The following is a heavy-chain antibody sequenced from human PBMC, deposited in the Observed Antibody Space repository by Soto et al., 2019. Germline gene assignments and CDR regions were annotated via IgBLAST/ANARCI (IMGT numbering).Heavy chain of an antibody. V-gene: IGHV1-69*02. CDR1: GGTFNRYT. D-gene: IGHD2-2*01. CDR3: ARASGGSVVIPAAISAVAV. Sequence: QVQLVQSGAEVKKPGSSVKVSCKGSGGTFNRYTITWVRQAPGQGLEWMGRIIPMFGIASYAQNCQGRVAITAYKLTSIGYMGLSILRADARAVYYYARASGGSVVIPAAISAVAVWGPGATVSV. J-gene: IGHJ6*02. CDR2: IIPMFGIA.